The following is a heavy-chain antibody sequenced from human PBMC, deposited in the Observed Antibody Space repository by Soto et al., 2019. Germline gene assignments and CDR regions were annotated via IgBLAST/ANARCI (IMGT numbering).Heavy chain of an antibody. J-gene: IGHJ5*02. CDR2: IYSGGST. Sequence: GGSLRLSCAASGFTVSSNYMNWVRQAPGKGLEWVSVIYSGGSTYYAASVKGRFTISRDDSKSIAYLQMNSLKTEDTAVYYCTRDDHEVRGVIITTLLYWFAPWVQGTLVTVSS. V-gene: IGHV3-66*01. CDR3: TRDDHEVRGVIITTLLYWFAP. D-gene: IGHD3-10*01. CDR1: GFTVSSNY.